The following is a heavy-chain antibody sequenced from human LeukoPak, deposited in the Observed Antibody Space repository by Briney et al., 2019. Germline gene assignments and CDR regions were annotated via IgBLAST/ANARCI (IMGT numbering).Heavy chain of an antibody. CDR1: GGSISSITSLTYY. Sequence: SETLSLTCIVSGGSISSITSLTYYWNWIRQSPGTGLEWIGSVHYSGSTNYNPSLKSRVTISVDTSKNQFSLKLSSVTAADTAVYYCARGYTTADYWGQGTLVTVSS. CDR3: ARGYTTADY. J-gene: IGHJ4*02. D-gene: IGHD4-11*01. V-gene: IGHV4-39*07. CDR2: VHYSGST.